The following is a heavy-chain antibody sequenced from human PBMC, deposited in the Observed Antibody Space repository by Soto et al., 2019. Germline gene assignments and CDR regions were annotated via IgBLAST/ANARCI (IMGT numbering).Heavy chain of an antibody. V-gene: IGHV1-18*01. CDR2: ISAYNGNT. D-gene: IGHD1-26*01. CDR3: ARDRGGLSLWEPQHAFGI. Sequence: QVQLVQSGAEVKKPGASVKVSCKASGYTFTSYGISWVRQAPGQGLEWMGWISAYNGNTNYAQKLQGRVTMTTDTGTSPEYLELRSVRSDDAAVYYCARDRGGLSLWEPQHAFGIRGQGTIVTVSS. J-gene: IGHJ3*02. CDR1: GYTFTSYG.